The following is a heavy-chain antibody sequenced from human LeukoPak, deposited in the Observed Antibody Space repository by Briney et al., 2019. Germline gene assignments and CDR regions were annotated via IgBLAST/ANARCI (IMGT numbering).Heavy chain of an antibody. V-gene: IGHV3-7*01. CDR2: IKQDGSEK. J-gene: IGHJ4*02. CDR1: GFTFSSYW. D-gene: IGHD3-10*01. CDR3: AKDLGYYGSGSYSTLDY. Sequence: PGGSLRLSCAASGFTFSSYWMSWVRQAPGKGLEWVANIKQDGSEKYYVDSVKGRFTISRDNAKNSLYLQMNSLRAEDTAVYYCAKDLGYYGSGSYSTLDYWGQGTLVTVSS.